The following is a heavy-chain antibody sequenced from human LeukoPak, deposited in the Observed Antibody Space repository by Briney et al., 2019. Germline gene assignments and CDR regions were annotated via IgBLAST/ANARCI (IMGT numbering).Heavy chain of an antibody. V-gene: IGHV1-24*01. CDR1: GYTLTELS. CDR2: FDPEDGET. J-gene: IGHJ4*02. D-gene: IGHD3-10*01. Sequence: GASVKVSCKVSGYTLTELSMHWVRQAPGKGLEWMGGFDPEDGETIYAQKFQGRVTMAEDTSTDTAYMELSSLRSEDTAVYYCARDLYGSGSYTYDYWGQGTLVTVSS. CDR3: ARDLYGSGSYTYDY.